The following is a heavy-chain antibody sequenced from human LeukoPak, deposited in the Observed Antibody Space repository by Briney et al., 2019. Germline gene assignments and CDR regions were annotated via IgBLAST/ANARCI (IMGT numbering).Heavy chain of an antibody. CDR2: IIPIFGTA. CDR3: ARGDNQQLGWFDP. D-gene: IGHD6-6*01. Sequence: SVKVSCKASGGTFSSYAISWVRQAPGQGLEWMGGIIPIFGTANYAQKFQGRVTITTDESTSTAYMELSSLRSEDTAVYYCARGDNQQLGWFDPWGQGTLVTVSS. J-gene: IGHJ5*02. CDR1: GGTFSSYA. V-gene: IGHV1-69*05.